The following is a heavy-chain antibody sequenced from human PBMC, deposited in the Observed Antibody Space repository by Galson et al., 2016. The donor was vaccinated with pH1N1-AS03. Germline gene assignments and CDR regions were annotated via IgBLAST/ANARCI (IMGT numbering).Heavy chain of an antibody. CDR1: GYTFTMYY. J-gene: IGHJ5*02. Sequence: SVKVSCKASGYTFTMYYMHWVRQVPGQGLEWMGMINPSGGYTSHAQKFQGRVTMTRDTSTNTIYMELSSLRSEDTAVYYCARDLGDAKSGRKDYFDPWGQGTLVTVSS. D-gene: IGHD3-10*01. CDR2: INPSGGYT. V-gene: IGHV1-46*01. CDR3: ARDLGDAKSGRKDYFDP.